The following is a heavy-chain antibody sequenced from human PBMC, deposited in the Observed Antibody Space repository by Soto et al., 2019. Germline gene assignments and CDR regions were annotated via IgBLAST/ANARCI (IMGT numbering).Heavy chain of an antibody. CDR1: GFTFDDYA. J-gene: IGHJ6*02. CDR2: ISWDGGST. D-gene: IGHD2-15*01. V-gene: IGHV3-43D*04. Sequence: EVQLVESGGVVVQPGGSLRLSCAASGFTFDDYAMHWGRQAPGKGLEWVSLISWDGGSTYYADSVKGRITISRDNSKNSLYLQMNSLRAEDTALYYCAKDMGCSDGSCYAAYYYGMDVWGQGTTVTVSS. CDR3: AKDMGCSDGSCYAAYYYGMDV.